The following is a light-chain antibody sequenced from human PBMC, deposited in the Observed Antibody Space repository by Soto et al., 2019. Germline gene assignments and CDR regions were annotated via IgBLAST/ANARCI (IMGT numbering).Light chain of an antibody. CDR3: QQSYSTTWT. Sequence: DIQMPQSPSSLSASVVSRVPITFRASQGISTYLNWYQQKPGKAPKLLIYAASSLQSGVPSRFSGSGSETDFTLTISSLQPEDFATYSCQQSYSTTWTFGKGTKGDIK. J-gene: IGKJ1*01. CDR2: AAS. CDR1: QGISTY. V-gene: IGKV1-39*01.